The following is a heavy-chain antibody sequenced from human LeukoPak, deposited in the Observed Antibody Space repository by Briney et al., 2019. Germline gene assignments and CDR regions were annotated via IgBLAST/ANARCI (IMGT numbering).Heavy chain of an antibody. CDR2: IYDSGST. V-gene: IGHV4-59*01. Sequence: PSETLSLTCTVSGGSISTYYWSWIRQPPGKGLEWIGFIYDSGSTNYNASLKSRVTMSVDTSKNQFSLNLTSVTAADTAVYFCARTSPWTYQFDYWGQGTLVTVSS. J-gene: IGHJ4*02. CDR3: ARTSPWTYQFDY. CDR1: GGSISTYY. D-gene: IGHD2-2*01.